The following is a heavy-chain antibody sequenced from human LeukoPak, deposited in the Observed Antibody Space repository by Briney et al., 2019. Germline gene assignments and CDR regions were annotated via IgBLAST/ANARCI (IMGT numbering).Heavy chain of an antibody. D-gene: IGHD3-22*01. J-gene: IGHJ4*02. Sequence: PGRSLRLSCAASGFTFDDYAVHWVRQAPGKGLEWVSGINWNSGSIGYADSVKGRFTISRDNAKNSLYLQMNSLRAEDMALYYCAKGSYDSSGYYNFDYWGQGTLVTVSS. V-gene: IGHV3-9*03. CDR2: INWNSGSI. CDR3: AKGSYDSSGYYNFDY. CDR1: GFTFDDYA.